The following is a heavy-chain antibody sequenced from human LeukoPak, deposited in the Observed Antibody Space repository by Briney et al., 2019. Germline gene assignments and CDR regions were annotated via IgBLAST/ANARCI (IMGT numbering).Heavy chain of an antibody. CDR1: GFTFSNYS. Sequence: PGGSLRLSCATPGFTFSNYSMNWVRQAPGEGLEWVSSISSSSSYIYYADSVKGRFTISRDNAKNSLYLQMNSLRAEDTAVYYCARGVSDYDAFDIWGQGTMVTVSS. CDR3: ARGVSDYDAFDI. CDR2: ISSSSSYI. J-gene: IGHJ3*02. V-gene: IGHV3-21*01. D-gene: IGHD4-17*01.